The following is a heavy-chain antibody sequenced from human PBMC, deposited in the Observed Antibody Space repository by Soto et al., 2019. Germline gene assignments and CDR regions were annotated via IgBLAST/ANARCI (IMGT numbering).Heavy chain of an antibody. J-gene: IGHJ4*02. V-gene: IGHV3-48*01. CDR2: VSSSSSTI. CDR1: GFTFSSYS. CDR3: ARDPLGVRGNYYFDY. Sequence: GGSLRLSCAASGFTFSSYSMNWVRQAPGKGLEWVSYVSSSSSTIYYADSVKGRFTISRDNAKNSLYLQMNSLRAEDTAVYYCARDPLGVRGNYYFDYWGQGTLVTVSS. D-gene: IGHD3-10*01.